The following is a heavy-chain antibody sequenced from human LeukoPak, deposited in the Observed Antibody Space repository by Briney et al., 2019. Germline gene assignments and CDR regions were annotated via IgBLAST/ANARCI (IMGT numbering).Heavy chain of an antibody. D-gene: IGHD5-12*01. J-gene: IGHJ4*02. V-gene: IGHV4-61*01. CDR2: VYYSGST. Sequence: PSETLSLTCTVSSGSVSSDNYYWSWIRQPPGKGLEWIGYVYYSGSTDYNPSLKSRVTISVDQSKNQFSLKLSAVTAADTAVYYCATMTAGRGYSGYDSDYWGQGTLVTVSA. CDR3: ATMTAGRGYSGYDSDY. CDR1: SGSVSSDNYY.